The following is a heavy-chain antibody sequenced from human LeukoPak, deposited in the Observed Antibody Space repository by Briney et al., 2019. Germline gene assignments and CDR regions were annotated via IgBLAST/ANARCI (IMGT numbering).Heavy chain of an antibody. Sequence: PGGSLRLSCAASGFTFDDYAMHWVRQAPGKGLVWVSRINSDGSSTSYADSVKGRFTISRDNAKNTLYLQMNSLRAEDTAVYYCARDYCSGGSCSLGDAFDIWGQGTMVTVSS. D-gene: IGHD2-15*01. CDR3: ARDYCSGGSCSLGDAFDI. CDR1: GFTFDDYA. J-gene: IGHJ3*02. V-gene: IGHV3-74*01. CDR2: INSDGSST.